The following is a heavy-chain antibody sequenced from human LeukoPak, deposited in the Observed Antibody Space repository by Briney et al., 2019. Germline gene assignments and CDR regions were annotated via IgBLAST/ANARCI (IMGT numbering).Heavy chain of an antibody. Sequence: GGSLRLSCTASGFTFSIYAMSWVRQAPGKGLVWVSRINSDGSTTGYADSVKGRFTISRGNAKNTLYLQMNSLRVEDTAVYYCARDDWNSYWGQGTLVTASS. D-gene: IGHD1-1*01. CDR1: GFTFSIYA. V-gene: IGHV3-74*01. CDR3: ARDDWNSY. CDR2: INSDGSTT. J-gene: IGHJ4*02.